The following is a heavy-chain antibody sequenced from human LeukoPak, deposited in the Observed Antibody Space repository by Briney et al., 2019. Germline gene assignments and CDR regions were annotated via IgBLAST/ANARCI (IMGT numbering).Heavy chain of an antibody. V-gene: IGHV3-30*18. CDR1: GFTFSIYG. D-gene: IGHD6-13*01. CDR2: ISFDGSNI. J-gene: IGHJ4*02. CDR3: AKKFPGAVAAGPDH. Sequence: GRSLRLSCADSGFTFSIYGMHWVRQAPGKGLEWVAVISFDGSNIYYADSVKGRFTISRDNSKNTLFLQMNSLRVEDTALYYCAKKFPGAVAAGPDHWGQGTLVTVSS.